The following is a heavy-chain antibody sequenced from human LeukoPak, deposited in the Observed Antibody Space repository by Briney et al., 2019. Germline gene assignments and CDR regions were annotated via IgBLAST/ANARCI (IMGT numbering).Heavy chain of an antibody. Sequence: GGSLRLSCAASGFTFDDYGMSWVRQAPGKGLEWVSGINWNGGSTGYADSVKGRFTISRDNAKNSLYLQMNSLRAEDTSVYYCATSSYGGNFGLFDYWGQGILVTVSS. D-gene: IGHD4-23*01. CDR3: ATSSYGGNFGLFDY. V-gene: IGHV3-20*04. CDR1: GFTFDDYG. CDR2: INWNGGST. J-gene: IGHJ4*02.